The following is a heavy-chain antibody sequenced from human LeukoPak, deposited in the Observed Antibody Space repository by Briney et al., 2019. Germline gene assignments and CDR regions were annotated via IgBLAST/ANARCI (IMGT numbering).Heavy chain of an antibody. Sequence: GESLKISXKGSGYSFTNYWIGWVRQMPGKGLEWLGIIYPGDSDSIYSPSFQGQVSISADSSISTAYLQWSSLRASDTAMYYCARGVIPAARSNWFDPWGQGTLVTVSS. CDR3: ARGVIPAARSNWFDP. CDR2: IYPGDSDS. CDR1: GYSFTNYW. V-gene: IGHV5-51*01. J-gene: IGHJ5*02. D-gene: IGHD2-2*01.